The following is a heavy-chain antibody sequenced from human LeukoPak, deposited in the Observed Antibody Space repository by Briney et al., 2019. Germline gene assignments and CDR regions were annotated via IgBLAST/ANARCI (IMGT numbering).Heavy chain of an antibody. D-gene: IGHD6-19*01. CDR1: GFTFSNHA. CDR3: AKGGRFSSGWAYDY. CDR2: IGGSGSNT. Sequence: PRGSLRLSCAASGFTFSNHAMSWVRQAPGKGLEWVSTIGGSGSNTFYADSVKGRFTISRDNSENTLYLQMNSLRAEDSAVYYCAKGGRFSSGWAYDYWGQGMLVTVSS. V-gene: IGHV3-23*01. J-gene: IGHJ4*02.